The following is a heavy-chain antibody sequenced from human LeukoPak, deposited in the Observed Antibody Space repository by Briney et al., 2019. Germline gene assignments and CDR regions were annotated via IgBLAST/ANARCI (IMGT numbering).Heavy chain of an antibody. CDR1: GDSISDYY. J-gene: IGHJ3*01. CDR3: ARRFVRGAFDV. CDR2: IYYIGTT. Sequence: SETLSLTCTISGDSISDYYWNWIRQTPGKGLEWIGWIYYIGTTSYNPSLESRVTISVDTSKNQFSLKLIYLRAADTAVYYCARRFVRGAFDVWGQGTMVTVSS. V-gene: IGHV4-59*08.